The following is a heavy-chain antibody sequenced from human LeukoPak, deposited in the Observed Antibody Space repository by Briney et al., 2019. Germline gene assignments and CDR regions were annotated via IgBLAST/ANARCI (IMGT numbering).Heavy chain of an antibody. CDR1: GFSLSTSGMC. CDR2: IDWDDDK. V-gene: IGHV2-70*11. J-gene: IGHJ6*03. CDR3: ARIRYERQWLDYYYMDV. D-gene: IGHD6-19*01. Sequence: SGPALVKPTQTLTLTCTFSGFSLSTSGMCVSWIRQPPGKALEWLARIDWDDDKYYSTSLKTRLTISKDTSQNQVVLTMTNMDPVDTATYYCARIRYERQWLDYYYMDVWGKGTTVTVSS.